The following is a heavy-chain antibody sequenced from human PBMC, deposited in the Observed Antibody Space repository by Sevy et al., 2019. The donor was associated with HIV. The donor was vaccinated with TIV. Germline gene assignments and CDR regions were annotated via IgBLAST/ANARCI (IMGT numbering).Heavy chain of an antibody. Sequence: ASGKVSCKASGYTFTSYDMNWVRQAPGQGLEWMGWINTNTGNPTYAQGFTGRFVFSLDTSVSTAYLQISRLKAEETAVYYCARAYYGSGRYYYYGMDVWGQGTTVTVSS. J-gene: IGHJ6*02. D-gene: IGHD3-10*01. CDR1: GYTFTSYD. CDR2: INTNTGNP. V-gene: IGHV7-4-1*02. CDR3: ARAYYGSGRYYYYGMDV.